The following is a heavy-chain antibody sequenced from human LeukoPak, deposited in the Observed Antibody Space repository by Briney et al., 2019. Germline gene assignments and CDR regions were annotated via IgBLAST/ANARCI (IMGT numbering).Heavy chain of an antibody. J-gene: IGHJ4*02. CDR3: ARYTHSSGFDY. Sequence: PGGSLRLSCAASGLIVSSNYMSWVRQAQGKGLEWVSVIYSGGSTYYADSVKGRFTISRDNSKNTLYLQMNSLRAEDTAVYYCARYTHSSGFDYWGQGTLVTVSS. D-gene: IGHD6-19*01. V-gene: IGHV3-53*01. CDR1: GLIVSSNY. CDR2: IYSGGST.